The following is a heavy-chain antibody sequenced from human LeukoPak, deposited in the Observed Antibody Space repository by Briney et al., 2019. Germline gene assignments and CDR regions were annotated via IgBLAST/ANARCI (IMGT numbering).Heavy chain of an antibody. Sequence: SETLSLTCTVSGGSISSYYWSWIRQPPGKGLEWIGYIYYSGSTSYNPSLKSRVTISVDTSKKQFSLKLSSVTAADTAVYYCARLTPFDYWGQGTLVTVSS. CDR3: ARLTPFDY. J-gene: IGHJ4*02. V-gene: IGHV4-59*12. CDR2: IYYSGST. CDR1: GGSISSYY.